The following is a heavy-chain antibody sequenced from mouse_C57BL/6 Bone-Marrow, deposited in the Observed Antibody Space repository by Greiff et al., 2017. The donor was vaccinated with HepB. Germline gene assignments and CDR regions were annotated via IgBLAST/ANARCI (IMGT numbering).Heavy chain of an antibody. Sequence: QVQLQQSGAELARPGASVKMSCKASGYTFTSYTMHWVKQRPGQGLEWIGYINPSSGYTKYNQKFKDKATLTADKSSSTAYMQLSSLTSEDSAVYYCADGGYFDFDYWGQGTTLTVSS. J-gene: IGHJ2*01. D-gene: IGHD2-3*01. CDR2: INPSSGYT. CDR3: ADGGYFDFDY. V-gene: IGHV1-4*01. CDR1: GYTFTSYT.